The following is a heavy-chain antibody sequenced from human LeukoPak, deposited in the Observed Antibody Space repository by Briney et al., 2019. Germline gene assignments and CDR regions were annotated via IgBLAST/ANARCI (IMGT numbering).Heavy chain of an antibody. CDR1: GYSISSGYY. CDR2: IYHSGST. Sequence: PLETLSLTCAVSGYSISSGYYWGWIRQPPGKGLEWIGSIYHSGSTYYNPSLKSRVTISVDTSKNQFSLKLSSVTAADTAVYYCARDKYYYGSGSYRYYYGMDVWGKGTTVTVSS. V-gene: IGHV4-38-2*02. D-gene: IGHD3-10*01. J-gene: IGHJ6*04. CDR3: ARDKYYYGSGSYRYYYGMDV.